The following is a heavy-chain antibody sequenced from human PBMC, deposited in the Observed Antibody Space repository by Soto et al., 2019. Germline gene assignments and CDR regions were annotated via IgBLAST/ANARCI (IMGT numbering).Heavy chain of an antibody. D-gene: IGHD5-18*01. J-gene: IGHJ4*02. CDR1: GFTFSSYW. Sequence: GGSLRLSCAASGFTFSSYWMSWVRQAPGKGLEWVANIKQDGSEKYYVDSVKGRFTISRDNAKNSLYLQMNSLRAEDTAVYYCATHTAMVPYYFDYWGQGTLVTVPQ. V-gene: IGHV3-7*03. CDR2: IKQDGSEK. CDR3: ATHTAMVPYYFDY.